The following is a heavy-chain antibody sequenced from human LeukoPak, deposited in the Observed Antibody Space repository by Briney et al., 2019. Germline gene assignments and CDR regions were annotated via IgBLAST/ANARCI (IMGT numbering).Heavy chain of an antibody. J-gene: IGHJ6*02. D-gene: IGHD3-9*01. CDR2: ITDSGNTI. CDR3: ARSIGLTGGGVDV. CDR1: GFTFSDYN. V-gene: IGHV3-11*01. Sequence: GGSLRLSCAAFGFTFSDYNMNWDRQAPGKGLEWVSYITDSGNTIHYADSVKGRFTISRDNAKNSLYLQMNSLRAEDTAVYYCARSIGLTGGGVDVWGQGTTVTVSS.